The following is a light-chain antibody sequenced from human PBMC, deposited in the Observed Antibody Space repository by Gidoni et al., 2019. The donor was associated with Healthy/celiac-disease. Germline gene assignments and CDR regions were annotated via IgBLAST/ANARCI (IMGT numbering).Light chain of an antibody. Sequence: EIVLTQSPATVSLSPGERATLSCRASQSVSSYLAWYQQKPGQAPRLLIYDASNRATGIPARFSGSGSGTDFTLTISSLEPEDFAVYSCQQRSNWPPVLTFXGXTKVEIK. CDR2: DAS. CDR3: QQRSNWPPVLT. J-gene: IGKJ4*01. V-gene: IGKV3-11*01. CDR1: QSVSSY.